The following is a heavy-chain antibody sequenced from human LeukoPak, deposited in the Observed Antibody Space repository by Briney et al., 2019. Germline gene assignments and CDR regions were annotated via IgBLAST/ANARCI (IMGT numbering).Heavy chain of an antibody. CDR2: IYYSGST. CDR1: GGSISSGDYY. Sequence: PSETLSLTCTVSGGSISSGDYYWSWIRQPPGKGLEWVGHIYYSGSTYYNPSLKSRFTISVDTSKNQFSLKLSSVTAADTAVYYCARERRLAAPPDYWGQGTLVTVSS. D-gene: IGHD6-6*01. V-gene: IGHV4-30-4*08. CDR3: ARERRLAAPPDY. J-gene: IGHJ4*02.